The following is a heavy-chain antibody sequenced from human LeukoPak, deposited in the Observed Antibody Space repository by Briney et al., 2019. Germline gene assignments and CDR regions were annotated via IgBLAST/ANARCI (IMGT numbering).Heavy chain of an antibody. J-gene: IGHJ3*02. V-gene: IGHV3-7*01. CDR2: IKTDGSEK. CDR3: ARDLDTYVVLIAYDTFDI. CDR1: GFSFGNYW. Sequence: GGSLRLSCEASGFSFGNYWMTWVRQAPGKGLEWVANIKTDGSEKHYVDSVEGRFIISRDNAKNSLFLQMNSLRAEDTAMYYCARDLDTYVVLIAYDTFDIWGQGTMVTVSP. D-gene: IGHD2-21*01.